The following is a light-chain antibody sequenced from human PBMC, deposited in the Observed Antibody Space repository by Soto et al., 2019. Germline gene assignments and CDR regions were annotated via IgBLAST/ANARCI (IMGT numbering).Light chain of an antibody. CDR1: SSDVGSYNL. V-gene: IGLV2-23*01. J-gene: IGLJ3*02. CDR2: EDS. CDR3: CSYAGSRV. Sequence: QSALTQPASVSGSPGQSITISCTGNSSDVGSYNLVSWYQQHPGKAPKLMIYEDSKRPSGVSNRFSGSKSGNTASLTISGLQAEDESDYYCCSYAGSRVFGGGTKVTVL.